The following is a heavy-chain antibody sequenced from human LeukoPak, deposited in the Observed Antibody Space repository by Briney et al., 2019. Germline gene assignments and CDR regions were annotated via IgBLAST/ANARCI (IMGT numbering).Heavy chain of an antibody. D-gene: IGHD3-22*01. V-gene: IGHV4-34*01. Sequence: PSETLSLTCAVSGGSFSGYYWSWIRQPPGKGLEWIGEINHSGSTNYNPSLKSRVTISVATSKNQFSLKLSSVTAADTAVYYCATRLRYDSSHINEYGMGVWGQGTTVTVSS. CDR1: GGSFSGYY. CDR2: INHSGST. J-gene: IGHJ6*02. CDR3: ATRLRYDSSHINEYGMGV.